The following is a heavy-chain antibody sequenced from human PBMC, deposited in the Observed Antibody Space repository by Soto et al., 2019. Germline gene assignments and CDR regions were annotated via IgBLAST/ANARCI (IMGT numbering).Heavy chain of an antibody. V-gene: IGHV4-61*01. CDR1: GGSVNRGSYY. CDR3: ARVPRGVYFDY. Sequence: ETLSLTCTVSGGSVNRGSYYWSWIRQPPGKGLEWIGYIYYSGSTNYNPSLKSRVTISVDTSKNQFSLKLSSVTAADTAVYYCARVPRGVYFDYWGQGTLVTVSS. CDR2: IYYSGST. D-gene: IGHD3-10*01. J-gene: IGHJ4*02.